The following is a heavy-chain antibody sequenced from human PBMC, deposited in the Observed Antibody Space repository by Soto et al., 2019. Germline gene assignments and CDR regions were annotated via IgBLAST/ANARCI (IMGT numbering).Heavy chain of an antibody. CDR2: FFHTGST. J-gene: IGHJ6*02. D-gene: IGHD3-16*01. V-gene: IGHV4-4*02. Sequence: QEQLQESGPGLVKPSGTLSLTCAVSGGSISSSNRWSWVRQPPGKGLEWIGEFFHTGSTKYNPSLTSRVTISVDKSKNQFSLNLTSVTAADTAVYFCARRAVDSYGYYYGMDVWGQGTTVTVSS. CDR3: ARRAVDSYGYYYGMDV. CDR1: GGSISSSNR.